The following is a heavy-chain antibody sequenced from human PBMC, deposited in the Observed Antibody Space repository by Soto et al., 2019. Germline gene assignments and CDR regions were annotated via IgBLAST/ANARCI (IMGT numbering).Heavy chain of an antibody. V-gene: IGHV3-48*01. Sequence: GGSLRLSCAASGFTFSSYSMNWVRQAPGKGLEWVSYISSSSSTIYYADSVKGRFTISKDNAKNSLYLQMNSLRAEDTAVYYCARDRIYGDYEYWVQGTLVTVSS. J-gene: IGHJ4*02. CDR2: ISSSSSTI. CDR3: ARDRIYGDYEY. D-gene: IGHD4-17*01. CDR1: GFTFSSYS.